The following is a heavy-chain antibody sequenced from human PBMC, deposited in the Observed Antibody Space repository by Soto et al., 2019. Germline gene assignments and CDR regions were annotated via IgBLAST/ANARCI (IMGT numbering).Heavy chain of an antibody. J-gene: IGHJ5*02. Sequence: QVQLVESGVEVKKPGSSVKVSCKASGGTFSSYAISWVRQASGQGLEWMGGIIPIFGTANYAQKFQGRVTITADESTSTAYMELSSLRSEDTAVYYCARYTRDTAMVTRWFDPWGQGTLVTVSS. CDR3: ARYTRDTAMVTRWFDP. CDR2: IIPIFGTA. D-gene: IGHD5-18*01. CDR1: GGTFSSYA. V-gene: IGHV1-69*01.